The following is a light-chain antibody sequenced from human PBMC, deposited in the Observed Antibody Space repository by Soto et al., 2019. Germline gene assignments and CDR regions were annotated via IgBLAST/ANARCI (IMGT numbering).Light chain of an antibody. CDR2: DTN. CDR1: GSNIGKND. V-gene: IGLV1-51*01. J-gene: IGLJ2*01. Sequence: QSVLTQPPSVSAAPGQKVTISCSGSGSNIGKNDVSWYLQLPVAAPKLLIYDTNKRPSGIPDRFSGSKSGTSATLGITGLQTGDEADYFCGTWDTRLSVVVFGGGTQLTVL. CDR3: GTWDTRLSVVV.